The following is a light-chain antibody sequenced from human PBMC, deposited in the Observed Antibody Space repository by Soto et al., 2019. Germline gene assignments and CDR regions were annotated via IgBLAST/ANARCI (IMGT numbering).Light chain of an antibody. Sequence: EIAMTQSPDTLSVSPGDRATLSCRASQGVRSDLAWYQQKAGQSPRLLIYGASTRAAETPVRFSGSGSETEFTLTISSLHSKDFAIYYCQQYSKWPLTFGGGTKGEI. CDR1: QGVRSD. CDR2: GAS. CDR3: QQYSKWPLT. V-gene: IGKV3-15*01. J-gene: IGKJ4*01.